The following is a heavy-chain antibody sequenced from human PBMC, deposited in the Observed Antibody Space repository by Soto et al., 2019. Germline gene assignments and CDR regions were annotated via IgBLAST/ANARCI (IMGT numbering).Heavy chain of an antibody. D-gene: IGHD2-2*01. J-gene: IGHJ6*02. CDR3: ARDSGGIVVVPAAPLGGMDV. CDR2: ISSSSSYI. Sequence: LRLSCAASGFTFSSYSMNWVRQAPGKGLEWVSSISSSSSYIYYADSVKGRFTISRDNAKNSLYLQMNSLRAEDTAVYYCARDSGGIVVVPAAPLGGMDVWGQGTTVTVSS. V-gene: IGHV3-21*01. CDR1: GFTFSSYS.